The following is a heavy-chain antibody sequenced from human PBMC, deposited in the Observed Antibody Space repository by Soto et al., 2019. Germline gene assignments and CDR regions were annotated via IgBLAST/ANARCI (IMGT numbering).Heavy chain of an antibody. V-gene: IGHV1-3*01. J-gene: IGHJ4*02. CDR2: INAGNGNT. Sequence: ASVKVSCKASGYSFTSYAIHWVRQAPGQRLEWMGWINAGNGNTKIPQKFQGRFTISRDNAKNSLYLQMNSLRAEDTAVYYCASHPRDSSGYWYYFDYWGQGTLVTVSS. CDR1: GYSFTSYA. D-gene: IGHD3-22*01. CDR3: ASHPRDSSGYWYYFDY.